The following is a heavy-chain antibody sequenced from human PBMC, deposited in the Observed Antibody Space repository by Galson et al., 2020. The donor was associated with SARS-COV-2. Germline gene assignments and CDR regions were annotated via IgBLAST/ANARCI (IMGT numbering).Heavy chain of an antibody. V-gene: IGHV3-13*01. CDR2: IGTAGDT. CDR3: ARGGAAAGIYYYMDV. J-gene: IGHJ6*03. D-gene: IGHD6-13*01. Sequence: GGSLRLSCAASGFTFSSYDMHWVRQATGKGLEWVSAIGTAGDTYYPGSVKGRFTISRENAKNSLYLQMNSLRAGDTAVYYCARGGAAAGIYYYMDVWGKGTTVTVSS. CDR1: GFTFSSYD.